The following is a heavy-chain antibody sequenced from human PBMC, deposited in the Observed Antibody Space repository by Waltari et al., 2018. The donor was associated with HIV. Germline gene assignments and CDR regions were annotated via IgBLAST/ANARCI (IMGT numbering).Heavy chain of an antibody. CDR2: IYYSGRT. V-gene: IGHV4-31*03. CDR3: ARGAYYGSRTYSFDF. J-gene: IGHJ4*02. Sequence: QVQLQESGPGLVKPSQTLSLTCTVSGAPISSGGYYWTWIRQRPEKGLDYIGNIYYSGRTYYNPSLKSRIIISVDTSKNQFSLKLNSVTAADTAVYYCARGAYYGSRTYSFDFWGQGTLVTVSS. D-gene: IGHD3-10*01. CDR1: GAPISSGGYY.